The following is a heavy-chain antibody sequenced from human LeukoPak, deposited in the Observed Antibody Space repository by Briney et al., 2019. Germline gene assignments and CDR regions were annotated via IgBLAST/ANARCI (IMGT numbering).Heavy chain of an antibody. J-gene: IGHJ4*02. CDR2: IYYSGST. V-gene: IGHV4-59*01. D-gene: IGHD1-7*01. CDR1: GGSISGYY. CDR3: ARGWNSAPDY. Sequence: PSETLSLTCTVSGGSISGYYWSWIRQPPGKGLEWIGYIYYSGSTNYNPSLKSRVTISVDTSKNQFSLKLSSVTAADTAVYYCARGWNSAPDYWGQGTLVTVSS.